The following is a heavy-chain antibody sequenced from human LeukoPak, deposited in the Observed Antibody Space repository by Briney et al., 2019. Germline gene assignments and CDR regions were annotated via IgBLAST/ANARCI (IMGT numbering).Heavy chain of an antibody. CDR2: IYYSGST. D-gene: IGHD1-26*01. V-gene: IGHV4-59*08. CDR1: GGSISSYY. J-gene: IGHJ4*02. Sequence: SETLSLTCTVSGGSISSYYWSWIRQPPGKGLEWIGYIYYSGSTNYTPSLKSRVTLSVDTSKNQFSLNLSSVTAADTAVYYCARGIVGARLDYWGQGTLVTVSS. CDR3: ARGIVGARLDY.